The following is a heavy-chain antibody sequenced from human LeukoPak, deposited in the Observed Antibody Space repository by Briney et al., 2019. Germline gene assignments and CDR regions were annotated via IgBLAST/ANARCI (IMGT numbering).Heavy chain of an antibody. V-gene: IGHV3-23*01. Sequence: AGGSLRLSCAASGFTFSSFVMSWVRQAPGRGLEWVSAMSGSGDNTYYADPVKGRFTVSRDNSKNTLYLQMDSLRAEDTAVYYCAKALYYYGSGSYWRYFEYGGQGTLITVSS. D-gene: IGHD3-10*01. CDR3: AKALYYYGSGSYWRYFEY. CDR2: MSGSGDNT. CDR1: GFTFSSFV. J-gene: IGHJ4*02.